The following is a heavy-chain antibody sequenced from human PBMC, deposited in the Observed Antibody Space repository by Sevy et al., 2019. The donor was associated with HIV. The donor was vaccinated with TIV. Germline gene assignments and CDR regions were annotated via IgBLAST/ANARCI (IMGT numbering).Heavy chain of an antibody. D-gene: IGHD6-19*01. CDR2: IYSDGKT. V-gene: IGHV3-66*01. CDR1: GFTVSRNY. J-gene: IGHJ4*02. Sequence: GGSLRLSCAASGFTVSRNYMSWVRQAPGKGLEWVSVIYSDGKTFYADSVQDRFTISRDNYKNTLYLQMNSLRAEDTAVYYCAGWSSAWTLFDYWGQGTLVTVSS. CDR3: AGWSSAWTLFDY.